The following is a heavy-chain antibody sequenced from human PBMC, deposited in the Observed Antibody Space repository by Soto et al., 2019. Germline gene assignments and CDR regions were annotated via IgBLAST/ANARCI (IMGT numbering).Heavy chain of an antibody. CDR2: IYHSGST. CDR1: GYSISSGYY. V-gene: IGHV4-38-2*01. D-gene: IGHD4-4*01. CDR3: ARVNNYSNNWFDP. J-gene: IGHJ5*02. Sequence: SETLSLTCAVSGYSISSGYYWGWIRQPPGKGLEWIGSIYHSGSTYYNPSLKSRVTISVDTSKNQFSLKLSSVTAADTAVYYCARVNNYSNNWFDPWGQGTLVTVSS.